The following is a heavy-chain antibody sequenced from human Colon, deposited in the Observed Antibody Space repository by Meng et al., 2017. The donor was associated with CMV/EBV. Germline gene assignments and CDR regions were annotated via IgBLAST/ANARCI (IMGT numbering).Heavy chain of an antibody. Sequence: CFVAGGSFSGYYWSWIRQPPGKGLEWIGEINHSGSTTYNRSLKSRVIISLDTSKNQFSLKLNSVTAADTAVYYCARGGGSSNWPLIYWGQGTLVTVSS. D-gene: IGHD6-13*01. CDR3: ARGGGSSNWPLIY. J-gene: IGHJ4*02. CDR1: GGSFSGYY. CDR2: INHSGST. V-gene: IGHV4-34*01.